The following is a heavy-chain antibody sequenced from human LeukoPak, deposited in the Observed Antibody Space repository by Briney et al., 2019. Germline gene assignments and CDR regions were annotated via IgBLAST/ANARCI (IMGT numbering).Heavy chain of an antibody. V-gene: IGHV4-59*01. Sequence: SETLSLTCTVSGGSISSYYWSWIRQPPGKGLEWIGYIYNSGSTNYNSSLKSRVTISADTSKNQFSLKLSSVTAADTAVYYCARARGATIFQSAFDIWGQGTMVTVSS. D-gene: IGHD5-24*01. J-gene: IGHJ3*02. CDR3: ARARGATIFQSAFDI. CDR2: IYNSGST. CDR1: GGSISSYY.